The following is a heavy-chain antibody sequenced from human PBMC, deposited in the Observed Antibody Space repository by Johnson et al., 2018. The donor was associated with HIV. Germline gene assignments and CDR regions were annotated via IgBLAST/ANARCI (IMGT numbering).Heavy chain of an antibody. Sequence: QLVESGGGVVQPGRSLRLSCVASGFTFRSYAIHWVRQAPGKGLEWVAVISYDGNTNYYADSLKGRFTISRDNFRDTLYLQMNSLRPEDTALYYCAVLGGGIAGTFDVWGQGTMVTVSS. CDR2: ISYDGNTN. J-gene: IGHJ3*01. V-gene: IGHV3-30*04. CDR1: GFTFRSYA. D-gene: IGHD1-26*01. CDR3: AVLGGGIAGTFDV.